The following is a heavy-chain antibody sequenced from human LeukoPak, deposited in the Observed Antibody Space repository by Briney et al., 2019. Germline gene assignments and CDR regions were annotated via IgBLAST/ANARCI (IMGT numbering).Heavy chain of an antibody. J-gene: IGHJ4*02. CDR3: ARDGGGYDPFDS. D-gene: IGHD5-12*01. CDR2: ISGSGNYI. Sequence: GGSLRLSCAVSGFTLSSYSMNWVRQAPGKGLEWVSSISGSGNYIYYADSVKGRFTISSDNAKNSLYLQMNSLRVEDTAVYYCARDGGGYDPFDSWGQETLVTVSS. CDR1: GFTLSSYS. V-gene: IGHV3-21*01.